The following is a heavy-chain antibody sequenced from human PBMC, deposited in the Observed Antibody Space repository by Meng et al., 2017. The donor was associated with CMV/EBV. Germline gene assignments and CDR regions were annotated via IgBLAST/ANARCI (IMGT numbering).Heavy chain of an antibody. CDR1: GFTFSNAW. V-gene: IGHV3-48*04. Sequence: GGSLRLSCAASGFTFSNAWMNWVRQAPGKGLEWVSYISSSGSTIYYADSVKGRFTISRDNAKNSLYLQMNSLRAEDTAVYYCARGSRYEYQLPYYFDYWGQGTLVTVSS. CDR3: ARGSRYEYQLPYYFDY. D-gene: IGHD2-2*01. J-gene: IGHJ4*02. CDR2: ISSSGSTI.